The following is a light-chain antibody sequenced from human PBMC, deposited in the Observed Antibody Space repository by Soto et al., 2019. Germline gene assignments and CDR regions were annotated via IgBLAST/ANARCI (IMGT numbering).Light chain of an antibody. Sequence: VQMTQSPSSLSASVGDRVTITCRARQNISSYLNWYQQKPGKAPKLLIFSASSLQSGVPARFSGIGSGTHFTLTIRSLQPYDFATYLCQQCYTALTFDGGTKVE. CDR3: QQCYTALT. CDR2: SAS. J-gene: IGKJ4*01. CDR1: QNISSY. V-gene: IGKV1-39*01.